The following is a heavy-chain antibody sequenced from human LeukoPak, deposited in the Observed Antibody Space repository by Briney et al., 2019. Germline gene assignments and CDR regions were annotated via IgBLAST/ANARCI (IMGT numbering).Heavy chain of an antibody. CDR2: IGTTGDT. CDR3: ATCVIFGISQYQYMDV. D-gene: IGHD3/OR15-3a*01. J-gene: IGHJ6*03. V-gene: IGHV3-13*01. CDR1: GFSFSSYD. Sequence: GGSLRLSCAASGFSFSSYDMHWVRQVTGKYLEWVSAIGTTGDTYYPGSVKGRFTISRENAKNTLYLQMNSLRSEDTAIYYCATCVIFGISQYQYMDVWGKGTTVTVSS.